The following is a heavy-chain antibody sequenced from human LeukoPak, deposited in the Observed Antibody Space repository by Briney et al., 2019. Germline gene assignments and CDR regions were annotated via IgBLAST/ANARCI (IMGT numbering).Heavy chain of an antibody. CDR1: GGSIISYY. V-gene: IGHV4-59*01. Sequence: SETLSLTCTVSGGSIISYYYNWLRQPPGKGLEWIGFVYYSGTTNYNPSLKSRVTVSIDTSKRQFSLNLSSVTAADTAVYFCARFNGVIRAFDIWGQGTLVTVSS. CDR3: ARFNGVIRAFDI. D-gene: IGHD2-8*01. CDR2: VYYSGTT. J-gene: IGHJ3*02.